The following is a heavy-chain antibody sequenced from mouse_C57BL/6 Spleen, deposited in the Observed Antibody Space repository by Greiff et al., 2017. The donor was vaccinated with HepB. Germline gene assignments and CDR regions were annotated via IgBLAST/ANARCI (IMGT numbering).Heavy chain of an antibody. CDR1: GYTFTDHT. CDR2: IYPRDGST. D-gene: IGHD1-1*01. V-gene: IGHV1-78*01. J-gene: IGHJ1*03. Sequence: VQLQESDAELVKPGASVKISCKVSGYTFTDHTIHWMKQRPEQGLEWIGYIYPRDGSTKYNEKFKGKATLSADKSSSTAYMQLNSLTSEDSAVYFCARKGYGSYWYFDVWGTGTTVTVSS. CDR3: ARKGYGSYWYFDV.